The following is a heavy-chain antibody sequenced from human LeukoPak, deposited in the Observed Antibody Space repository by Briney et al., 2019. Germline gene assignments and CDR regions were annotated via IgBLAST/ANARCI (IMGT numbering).Heavy chain of an antibody. Sequence: GGSLRLSCGVSGFSFKLYYMSWVRQAPGKGLEWVASIDQDESEKHYVDSVKGRFTISRDNPKSSLSLQMNSLRAEDTGVYYCARGSGDFDNWGQGTLVTVSS. CDR1: GFSFKLYY. J-gene: IGHJ4*02. D-gene: IGHD7-27*01. CDR2: IDQDESEK. V-gene: IGHV3-7*01. CDR3: ARGSGDFDN.